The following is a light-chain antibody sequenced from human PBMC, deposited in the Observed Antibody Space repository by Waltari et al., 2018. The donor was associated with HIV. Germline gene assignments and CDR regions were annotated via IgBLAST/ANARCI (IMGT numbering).Light chain of an antibody. V-gene: IGLV2-8*01. J-gene: IGLJ3*02. CDR3: SSYAGSNTLGV. CDR2: EVS. CDR1: SSDVGGHNY. Sequence: QSALTQPPSASGSPGQSVAISCTGTSSDVGGHNYVSWYQQHPGKAPKLIIYEVSKRPSGVPDRFSGSKSGNTASLTVSGLQAEDEADCYCSSYAGSNTLGVFGGGTKLTVL.